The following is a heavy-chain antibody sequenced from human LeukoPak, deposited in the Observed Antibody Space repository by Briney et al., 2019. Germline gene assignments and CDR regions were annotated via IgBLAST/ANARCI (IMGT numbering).Heavy chain of an antibody. D-gene: IGHD1-7*01. CDR2: INPNSGGT. Sequence: ASVKVSCKASGSTFSIYGISWLRQAPGQGLEWMGWINPNSGGTKYAPTFQGRVTMTRETSISTAYMELSRLRSDDTAVYYCAPLNWNYGNCGQGNLVTVSS. J-gene: IGHJ1*01. V-gene: IGHV1-2*02. CDR1: GSTFSIYG. CDR3: APLNWNYGN.